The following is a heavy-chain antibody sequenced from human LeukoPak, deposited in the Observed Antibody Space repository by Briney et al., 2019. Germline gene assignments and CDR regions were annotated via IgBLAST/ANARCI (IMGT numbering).Heavy chain of an antibody. CDR1: GFTFSSYW. CDR3: AREYCSGTSCYGYFDY. Sequence: GGSLRLSCATSGFTFSSYWMSWVRRAPGKGLAWVANIKQDGSQIFYVDSVKGRFTISRDTAKNSLSLQMNSLRAEDTAVYYCAREYCSGTSCYGYFDYWGQGTLVTVSS. V-gene: IGHV3-7*01. J-gene: IGHJ4*02. D-gene: IGHD2-2*01. CDR2: IKQDGSQI.